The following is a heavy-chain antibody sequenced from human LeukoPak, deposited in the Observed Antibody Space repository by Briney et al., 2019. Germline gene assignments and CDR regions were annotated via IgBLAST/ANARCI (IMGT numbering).Heavy chain of an antibody. V-gene: IGHV3-48*03. D-gene: IGHD5-18*01. J-gene: IGHJ4*02. CDR2: ISSSGSTI. CDR1: GVTFSSYE. CDR3: ARSGETAMVTGFDY. Sequence: GGSLRLSCAASGVTFSSYEMNWVRQAPGKGLEWVSYISSSGSTIYYADSVKGRFTISRDNAKNSLYLQMNSLRAEDTAVYYCARSGETAMVTGFDYWGQGTLVTVSS.